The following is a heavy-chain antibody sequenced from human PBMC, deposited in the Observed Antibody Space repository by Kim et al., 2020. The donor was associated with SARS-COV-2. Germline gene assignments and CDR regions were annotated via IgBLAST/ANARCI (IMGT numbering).Heavy chain of an antibody. CDR2: IRSKAYGGTT. V-gene: IGHV3-49*03. CDR3: TRASIAARPGWFDP. D-gene: IGHD6-6*01. CDR1: GFTFGDYA. J-gene: IGHJ5*02. Sequence: GGSLRLSCTASGFTFGDYAMSWFRQAPGKGLEWVGFIRSKAYGGTTEYAASVKGRFTISRDDSKSIAYLQMNSLKTEDTAVYYCTRASIAARPGWFDPWGQGTLVTVSS.